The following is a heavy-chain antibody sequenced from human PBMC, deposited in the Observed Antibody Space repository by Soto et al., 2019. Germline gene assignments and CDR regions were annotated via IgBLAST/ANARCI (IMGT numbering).Heavy chain of an antibody. CDR2: ISYDGSNK. D-gene: IGHD2-8*01. J-gene: IGHJ4*02. V-gene: IGHV3-30-3*01. CDR3: ARDHCTNGVCYLDY. Sequence: QVQLVESGGGVVQPGRSLRLSCAASGFTFSSYAMHWVRQAPGKGLEWVAVISYDGSNKYYADSVQGRFTISRDNSRNTLYLQMNSLRAEDTAVYYCARDHCTNGVCYLDYWGQGTLVTVSS. CDR1: GFTFSSYA.